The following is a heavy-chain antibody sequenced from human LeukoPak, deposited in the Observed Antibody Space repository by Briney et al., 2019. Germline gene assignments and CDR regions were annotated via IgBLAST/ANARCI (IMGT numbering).Heavy chain of an antibody. Sequence: PGGSLRPSCASSGFTVSNNYMSWVRQPPAKGLGWGSVIYNSGNTYYADSVKGRVTISTDNSKNTLYLQMNSLRAEDTAVYYCARVAPSGWDQFYFDYWGQGTLVTVSS. CDR1: GFTVSNNY. V-gene: IGHV3-53*01. J-gene: IGHJ4*02. D-gene: IGHD6-19*01. CDR2: IYNSGNT. CDR3: ARVAPSGWDQFYFDY.